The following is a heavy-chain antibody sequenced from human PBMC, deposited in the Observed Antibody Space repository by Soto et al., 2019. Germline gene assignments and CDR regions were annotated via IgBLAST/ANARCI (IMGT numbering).Heavy chain of an antibody. V-gene: IGHV1-18*01. Sequence: QVQLVQSGAEVKKPGASVKVSCKASGYTFTSYGISWVRQAPGQGLEWMGWISAYNGNTNYVQKLQGRVTMTTDTSTSTAYMELRSLRSDDTAVYYCAREGDYDWSTNYYGMDVWGQGTTVTVSS. J-gene: IGHJ6*02. CDR2: ISAYNGNT. CDR3: AREGDYDWSTNYYGMDV. CDR1: GYTFTSYG. D-gene: IGHD3-9*01.